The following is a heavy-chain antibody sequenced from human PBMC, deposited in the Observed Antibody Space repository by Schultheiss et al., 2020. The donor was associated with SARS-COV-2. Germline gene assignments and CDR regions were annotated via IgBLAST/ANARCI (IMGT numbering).Heavy chain of an antibody. CDR3: AREDCSSTSCYRNWFDP. J-gene: IGHJ5*02. CDR2: ISYDGSNK. Sequence: GESLKISCAASGFTFSSYAMHWVRQAPGKGLEWVAVISYDGSNKYYADSVKGRFTISRDNSKNTLYLQMNSLRAEDTAVYYCAREDCSSTSCYRNWFDPWGQGTLVTVSS. V-gene: IGHV3-30*01. CDR1: GFTFSSYA. D-gene: IGHD2-2*02.